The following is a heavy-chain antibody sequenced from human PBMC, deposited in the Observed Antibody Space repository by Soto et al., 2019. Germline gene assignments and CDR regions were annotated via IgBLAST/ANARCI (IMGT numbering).Heavy chain of an antibody. CDR3: ARADFWSGYFDY. D-gene: IGHD3-3*01. V-gene: IGHV1-18*01. J-gene: IGHJ4*02. CDR2: SSAYNGNT. Sequence: QVQLVQSGAEVKKPVASVKASCKASGYTFTSYGISWVRQAPGQGLEWMGWSSAYNGNTNYAQQLQGRVTMTTGTPQRTAYMELRSLRSDDTAVYYCARADFWSGYFDYWGQGTLVTVSS. CDR1: GYTFTSYG.